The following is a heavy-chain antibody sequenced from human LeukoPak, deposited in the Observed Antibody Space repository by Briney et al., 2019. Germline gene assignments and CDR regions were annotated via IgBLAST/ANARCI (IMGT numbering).Heavy chain of an antibody. CDR1: GFTVSSNH. V-gene: IGHV3-53*01. J-gene: IGHJ4*02. D-gene: IGHD6-13*01. CDR3: ASPAAGTNFDY. CDR2: IYSGGST. Sequence: GGSLRLSCTASGFTVSSNHMTWVRQAPGKGLQWVSVIYSGGSTYYADSVKGRFTVSRDNAKNSLYLQMNSLRVEDTAVYYCASPAAGTNFDYWGQGTLVTVSS.